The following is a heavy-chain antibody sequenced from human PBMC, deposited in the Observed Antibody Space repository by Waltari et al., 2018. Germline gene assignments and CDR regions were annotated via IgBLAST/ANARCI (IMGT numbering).Heavy chain of an antibody. J-gene: IGHJ6*03. CDR3: AGGSKFYYMDL. V-gene: IGHV3-74*03. Sequence: EVELVESGGGLVQPGGSLRLSCAASGLTLSRYWMYWVRQFPGKGLVWVSRINSDGSSTTYADSVKGRFTISRDNAKNTLFLQMNSLRVEDTAIYYCAGGSKFYYMDLWGKGTTATISS. CDR1: GLTLSRYW. CDR2: INSDGSST.